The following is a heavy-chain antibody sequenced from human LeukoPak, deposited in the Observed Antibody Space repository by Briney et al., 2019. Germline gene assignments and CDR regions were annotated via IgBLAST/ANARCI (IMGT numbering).Heavy chain of an antibody. CDR3: AGTPSSGRANYYYYGMDV. V-gene: IGHV3-30-3*01. D-gene: IGHD3-10*01. CDR1: GCTFSSYA. J-gene: IGHJ6*02. CDR2: ISYDGSNK. Sequence: PGGSLRLSCAASGCTFSSYAMHWVRQAPGKGLEWVAVISYDGSNKYYADSVKGRFTISRDNSKNTLYLQMNSLRAEDTAVYYCAGTPSSGRANYYYYGMDVWGQGTTVTVSS.